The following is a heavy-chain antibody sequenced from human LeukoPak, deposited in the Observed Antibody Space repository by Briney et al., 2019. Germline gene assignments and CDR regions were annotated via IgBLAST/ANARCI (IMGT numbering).Heavy chain of an antibody. D-gene: IGHD6-25*01. Sequence: SETLSLTCTLSGGSIRTYYWNWIRQPPGKGLEWIGYIYYTGSTSYNPSLSSRVTISVDTSKSQLSLKLNSVTAADTAVYYCARGRIAEANTGAFDIWGQGTMVPVSS. J-gene: IGHJ3*02. CDR2: IYYTGST. CDR3: ARGRIAEANTGAFDI. CDR1: GGSIRTYY. V-gene: IGHV4-59*01.